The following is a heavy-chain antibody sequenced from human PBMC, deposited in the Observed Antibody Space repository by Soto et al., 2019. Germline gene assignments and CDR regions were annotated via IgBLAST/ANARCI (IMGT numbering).Heavy chain of an antibody. CDR2: ISAYNGNT. D-gene: IGHD3-16*01. CDR1: GYTFTTYS. V-gene: IGHV1-18*01. CDR3: ARGPRGGYGMDV. Sequence: GASVKVSCKASGYTFTTYSITWVRQAPGQGLEWMGWISAYNGNTNYAQKLQDRVTMTKDASTSTAYMELRSLRSDDTAVYYCARGPRGGYGMDVWGQGTTVTVSS. J-gene: IGHJ6*02.